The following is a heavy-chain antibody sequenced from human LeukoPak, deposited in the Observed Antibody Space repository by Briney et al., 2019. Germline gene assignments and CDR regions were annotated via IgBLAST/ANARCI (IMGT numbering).Heavy chain of an antibody. Sequence: GGSLRLSCTASGFTLSSHAMHWVRQAPGKGLEWVAVISYDGSHKYYADSVKGRFTISRDNSKNTLYLQMDSLTAEDTAVYYCAKEDSRGHWLDYWGQGTLVTVSS. CDR3: AKEDSRGHWLDY. D-gene: IGHD3-22*01. CDR2: ISYDGSHK. CDR1: GFTLSSHA. V-gene: IGHV3-30-3*01. J-gene: IGHJ4*02.